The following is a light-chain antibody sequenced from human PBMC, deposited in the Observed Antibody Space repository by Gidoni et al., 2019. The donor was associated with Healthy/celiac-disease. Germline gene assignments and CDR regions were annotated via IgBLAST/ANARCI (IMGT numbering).Light chain of an antibody. CDR2: WAS. CDR3: QQYYSTPPYT. J-gene: IGKJ2*01. V-gene: IGKV4-1*01. CDR1: QSVVYSSNNKNY. Sequence: DIVMTQSPASLAVSLGERATINCKSIQSVVYSSNNKNYLAWYQQKPGQPPKLLIYWASTRESGVPDRFSGSGSGTDFTLTISSLQAEDVAVYDCQQYYSTPPYTFGQGTKLEIK.